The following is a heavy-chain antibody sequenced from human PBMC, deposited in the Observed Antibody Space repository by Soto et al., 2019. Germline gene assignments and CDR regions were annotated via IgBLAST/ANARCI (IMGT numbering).Heavy chain of an antibody. V-gene: IGHV3-23*01. Sequence: GGSLRLSCAASGFTFSNYAMSWVRQAPGKGLEWVSAISGSGASSYYADSVKGRFPISRDNSKNTLYLQMNSLRAEDTAVYYCAKVAISMTVVAAAFDIWGQGTMVTVSS. J-gene: IGHJ3*02. CDR1: GFTFSNYA. CDR3: AKVAISMTVVAAAFDI. CDR2: ISGSGASS. D-gene: IGHD3-22*01.